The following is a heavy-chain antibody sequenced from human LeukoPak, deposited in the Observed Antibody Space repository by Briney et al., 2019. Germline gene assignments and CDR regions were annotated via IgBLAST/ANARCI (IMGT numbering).Heavy chain of an antibody. Sequence: PGGSLRLSCAASGFTFSNAWMSWVRQAPGKGLEWVGRIESKTGGGTTDYAAPVKGRFTISRGDSKNTLYLQMNSLKTEDTAVYYCTTTEGTGTTGLFDYWGQGTLVTVSS. J-gene: IGHJ4*02. D-gene: IGHD1-1*01. CDR3: TTTEGTGTTGLFDY. CDR2: IESKTGGGTT. CDR1: GFTFSNAW. V-gene: IGHV3-15*04.